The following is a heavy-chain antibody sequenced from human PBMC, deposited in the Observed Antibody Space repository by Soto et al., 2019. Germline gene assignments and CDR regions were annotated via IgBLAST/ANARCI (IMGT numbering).Heavy chain of an antibody. V-gene: IGHV1-69*05. Sequence: QVQLVQSGAEVKKPGSSVKVSCKASGGTFSSYAISWVRQAPGQGLEWMGGIIPIFGTANYAQKFQGRVTVSPGESTSTAYMELSSLRSEDTAVYYCAGPPELTRIYYYYGMDVWGQGTTVTVSS. D-gene: IGHD1-7*01. CDR2: IIPIFGTA. CDR1: GGTFSSYA. CDR3: AGPPELTRIYYYYGMDV. J-gene: IGHJ6*02.